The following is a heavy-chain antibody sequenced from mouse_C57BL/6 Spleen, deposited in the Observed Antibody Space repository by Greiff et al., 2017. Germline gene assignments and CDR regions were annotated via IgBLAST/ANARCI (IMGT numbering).Heavy chain of an antibody. V-gene: IGHV1-78*01. D-gene: IGHD1-1*01. J-gene: IGHJ1*03. CDR2: IYPRDGST. CDR3: ARVIRYWYFDV. CDR1: GYTFTDHT. Sequence: VQLQQSDAELVKPGASVKISCKVSGYTFTDHTIPWMNQRPEQGLEWIGSIYPRDGSTKYNEKFKGKATLPADKSSSTAYMQLNSLTSEDTAVYVCARVIRYWYFDVWGTGTTVTVSS.